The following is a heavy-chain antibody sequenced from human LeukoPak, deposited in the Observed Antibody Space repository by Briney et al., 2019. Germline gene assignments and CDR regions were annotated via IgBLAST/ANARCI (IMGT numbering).Heavy chain of an antibody. CDR2: INTDTRGT. Sequence: GGSLRLSCAAPGLITDDYAIHWVRQAPGKGLEWVSIINTDTRGTYYADSVKGRFTISRDNAKNTLYLQMNSLRAEDTAVYYCARAGAYHFDNWGQGTLVTVSS. V-gene: IGHV3-43*02. CDR1: GLITDDYA. J-gene: IGHJ4*02. D-gene: IGHD3-16*01. CDR3: ARAGAYHFDN.